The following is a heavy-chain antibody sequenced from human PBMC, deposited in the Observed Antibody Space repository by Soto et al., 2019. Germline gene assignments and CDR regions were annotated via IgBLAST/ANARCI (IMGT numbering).Heavy chain of an antibody. CDR3: ADVMVRGVIRFDY. CDR2: IVVGSGNT. CDR1: GFTFTSSA. V-gene: IGHV1-58*01. Sequence: SVKVSCKASGFTFTSSAVQWVRQARGQRLEWIGCIVVGSGNTNYAQKFQERVTITRDMSTSTAYMELSSLRSEDTAVYYCADVMVRGVIRFDYWGQGTLVTV. D-gene: IGHD3-10*01. J-gene: IGHJ4*02.